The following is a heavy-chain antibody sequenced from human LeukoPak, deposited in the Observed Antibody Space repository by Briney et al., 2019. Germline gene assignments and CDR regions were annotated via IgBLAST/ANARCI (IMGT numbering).Heavy chain of an antibody. J-gene: IGHJ4*02. V-gene: IGHV1-18*01. CDR1: GYTFTSYG. D-gene: IGHD2-15*01. CDR2: INFNSGGT. Sequence: AASVKVSCKASGYTFTSYGISWVRQAPGQGLEWMGRINFNSGGTNYAQKFQGRLTITADESTSTAYMELSSLRSEDTAVYYCARGRRYREYCSGGSCYGGPFDYWGQGTLVTVSS. CDR3: ARGRRYREYCSGGSCYGGPFDY.